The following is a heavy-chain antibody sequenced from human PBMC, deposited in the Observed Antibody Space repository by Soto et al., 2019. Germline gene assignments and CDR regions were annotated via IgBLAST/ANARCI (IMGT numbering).Heavy chain of an antibody. CDR1: GFTFSSYA. J-gene: IGHJ4*02. V-gene: IGHV3-23*01. Sequence: GGSLRLSCAASGFTFSSYAMSWVCQAPGKGLEWVSAISGSGGSTYYADSVKGRFTISRDNSKNTLYLQMNSLRAEDTAVYYCAKEEYSSSWYSESADYWGQGTLVTVSS. CDR2: ISGSGGST. CDR3: AKEEYSSSWYSESADY. D-gene: IGHD6-13*01.